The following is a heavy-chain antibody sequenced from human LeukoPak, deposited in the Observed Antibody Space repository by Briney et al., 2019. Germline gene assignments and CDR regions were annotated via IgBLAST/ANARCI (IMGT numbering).Heavy chain of an antibody. Sequence: GGSLRLSCAASGFTFSSYGMHWVRQAPGKGLEWVSVIYSGGSTYYADSVKGRFTISRDNSKNTLYLQMNSLRAEDTAVYYCAKRPPYYDSSGYLSEDWGQGTLVTVSS. J-gene: IGHJ4*02. CDR1: GFTFSSYG. V-gene: IGHV3-NL1*01. CDR3: AKRPPYYDSSGYLSED. D-gene: IGHD3-22*01. CDR2: IYSGGST.